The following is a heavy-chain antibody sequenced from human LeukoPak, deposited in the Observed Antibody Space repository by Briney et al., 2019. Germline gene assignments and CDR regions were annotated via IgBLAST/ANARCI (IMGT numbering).Heavy chain of an antibody. CDR1: GGSISSYY. J-gene: IGHJ3*02. D-gene: IGHD5-18*01. V-gene: IGHV4-59*01. Sequence: SETLSLTCTVSGGSISSYYWSWIRQPPGKGLEWIGYISYSGSTNYNPSLKSRVTISVETSKNHFSLKLSSVTAADTAVYYCATTGYRGFDIWGQGTMVTVSS. CDR2: ISYSGST. CDR3: ATTGYRGFDI.